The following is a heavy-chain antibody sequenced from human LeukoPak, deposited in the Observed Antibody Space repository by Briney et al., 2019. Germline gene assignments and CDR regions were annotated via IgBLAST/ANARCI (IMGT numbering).Heavy chain of an antibody. CDR2: IYYSGST. D-gene: IGHD3-22*01. J-gene: IGHJ3*02. Sequence: SETLSLTCTVSGGAIRSSYYYWGWIRQPPGKGLEWIGYIYYSGSTYYNPSLKSRVTISVDTSKNQFSLKLSSVTAADTAVYYCALSSGSSTAGAFDIWGQGTMVTVSS. CDR1: GGAIRSSYYY. CDR3: ALSSGSSTAGAFDI. V-gene: IGHV4-30-4*08.